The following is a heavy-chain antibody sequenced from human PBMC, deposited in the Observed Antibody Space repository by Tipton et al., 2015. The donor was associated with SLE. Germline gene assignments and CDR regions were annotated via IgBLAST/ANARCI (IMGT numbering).Heavy chain of an antibody. D-gene: IGHD6-13*01. V-gene: IGHV4-39*07. CDR1: GGSISSSSYY. J-gene: IGHJ4*02. CDR2: IYYSGST. Sequence: TLSLTCTVSGGSISSSSYYWGWIRQPPGEGLEWIGSIYYSGSTYYNPSLKSRVTISVDTSKNQFSLKLSSVTAADTAVYYCARDPRGAAAGLFDYWGQGTLVTVSS. CDR3: ARDPRGAAAGLFDY.